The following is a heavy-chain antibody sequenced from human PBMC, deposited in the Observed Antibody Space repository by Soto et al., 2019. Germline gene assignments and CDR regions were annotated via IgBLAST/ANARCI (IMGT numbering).Heavy chain of an antibody. J-gene: IGHJ3*02. CDR2: IYYSGST. V-gene: IGHV4-31*03. D-gene: IGHD3-10*01. CDR3: AREPITMVRGVIITRDAFDI. Sequence: QVQLQESGPGLVKPSQTLSLTCTVSGGSISSGGYYWSWIRQHPGKGLEWIGYIYYSGSTYYNPSLKSRVTISVDTSKNQFSLKLSTVTAADTAVYYCAREPITMVRGVIITRDAFDIWGQGTMVTVSS. CDR1: GGSISSGGYY.